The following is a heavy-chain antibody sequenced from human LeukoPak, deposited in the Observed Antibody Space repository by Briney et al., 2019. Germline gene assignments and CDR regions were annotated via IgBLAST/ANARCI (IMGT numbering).Heavy chain of an antibody. V-gene: IGHV5-51*01. CDR1: GDTFATSW. CDR3: GRRKFTSPWSDP. J-gene: IGHJ5*02. CDR2: IYPGDSRT. D-gene: IGHD2-2*01. Sequence: GESLKISCKGSGDTFATSWIGWVRQLPGKGLEWMGVIYPGDSRTRYSPSFQGQVTISADRSINTAYLQWSSLKASDTAMYYRGRRKFTSPWSDPWGQGTLVTVSS.